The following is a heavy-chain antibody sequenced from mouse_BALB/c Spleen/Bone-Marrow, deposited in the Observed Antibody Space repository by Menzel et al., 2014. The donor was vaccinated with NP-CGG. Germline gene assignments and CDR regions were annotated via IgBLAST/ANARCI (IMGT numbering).Heavy chain of an antibody. CDR3: ATLMGTLDY. J-gene: IGHJ2*01. V-gene: IGHV14-3*02. CDR1: GFNIKDTY. CDR2: IDPANGYT. D-gene: IGHD2-14*01. Sequence: EVQGVESGAELVKPGASVKLSCTASGFNIKDTYMNWVKQRAEQGLEWIGRIDPANGYTEYDPKFQGKATIIEDTSSNTAYLQLGRPTSEYTAVYYCATLMGTLDYWAQGTTLTVSS.